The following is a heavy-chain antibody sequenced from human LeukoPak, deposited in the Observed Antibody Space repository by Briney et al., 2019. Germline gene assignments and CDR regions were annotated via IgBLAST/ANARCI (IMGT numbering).Heavy chain of an antibody. CDR1: GGSISSYY. Sequence: SETLSLTCTVSGGSISSYYWSWIRQPPGKGLEWIGYIYYSGSTNYNPSLKSRVTISVDTSKNQFSLKLSSVTAADTAVYYCARAQFYDSSGYYPNQFDYWGQGTLVTVSS. D-gene: IGHD3-22*01. J-gene: IGHJ4*02. CDR3: ARAQFYDSSGYYPNQFDY. CDR2: IYYSGST. V-gene: IGHV4-59*12.